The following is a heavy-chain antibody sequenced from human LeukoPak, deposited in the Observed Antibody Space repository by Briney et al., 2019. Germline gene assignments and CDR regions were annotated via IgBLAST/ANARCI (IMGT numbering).Heavy chain of an antibody. Sequence: GSSVKVSCKASGGTFSSYAISWVRQAPGQGLEWMGGIIPIFGTANYAQKFQGRVTITTDESTSTAYMELSSLRSEDTAVYYCAGGPMFGSGSYYNYWGQGTLVTVSS. V-gene: IGHV1-69*05. J-gene: IGHJ4*02. CDR1: GGTFSSYA. CDR3: AGGPMFGSGSYYNY. CDR2: IIPIFGTA. D-gene: IGHD3-10*01.